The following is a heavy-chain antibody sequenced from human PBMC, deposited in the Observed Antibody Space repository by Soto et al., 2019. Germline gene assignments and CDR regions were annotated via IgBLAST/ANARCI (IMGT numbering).Heavy chain of an antibody. CDR3: ARGGGKYYYETSGNSNHAMVV. V-gene: IGHV4-59*07. Sequence: SDALSLTYTVSGGPIRSYCWSWIRQPPGKGLEWIGYIYDSGNTDYNPSLKSRVTISVDTSKNQFSLKLSSVTTADTAVYYCARGGGKYYYETSGNSNHAMVVWGQGTTVTVSS. CDR1: GGPIRSYC. CDR2: IYDSGNT. J-gene: IGHJ6*02. D-gene: IGHD3-22*01.